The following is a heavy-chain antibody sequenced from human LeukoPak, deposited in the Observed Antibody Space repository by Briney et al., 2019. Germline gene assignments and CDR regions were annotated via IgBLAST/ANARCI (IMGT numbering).Heavy chain of an antibody. Sequence: SETLSLTCTVSGGSISSHYWSWIRQPPGKGLEWIGYIYNSGSTNYNPSLKSRVTISLDTSKNQFSLHLTSVTAADTAVYYCARVAYGGNSGFPFDYWGQGTLVTVSS. V-gene: IGHV4-59*08. CDR3: ARVAYGGNSGFPFDY. CDR2: IYNSGST. J-gene: IGHJ4*02. D-gene: IGHD4-23*01. CDR1: GGSISSHY.